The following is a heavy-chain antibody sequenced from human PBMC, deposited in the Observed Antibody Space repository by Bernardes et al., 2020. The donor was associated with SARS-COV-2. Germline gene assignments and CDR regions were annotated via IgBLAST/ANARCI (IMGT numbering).Heavy chain of an antibody. CDR3: ARDQTPVGITIFHYYYYGMDV. CDR2: ISAYNGNT. V-gene: IGHV1-18*01. Sequence: ASVKVSCKASGYTFTSYGISWVRQAPGQGLEWMGWISAYNGNTNYAQKLQGRVTMTTDTSTSTAYMELRSLRSDDTAVYYCARDQTPVGITIFHYYYYGMDVWGQGTTVTVSS. CDR1: GYTFTSYG. J-gene: IGHJ6*02. D-gene: IGHD3-3*01.